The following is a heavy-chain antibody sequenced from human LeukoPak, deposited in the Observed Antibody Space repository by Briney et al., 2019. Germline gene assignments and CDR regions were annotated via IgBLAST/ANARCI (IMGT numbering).Heavy chain of an antibody. CDR1: GFTFSGSA. V-gene: IGHV3-73*01. J-gene: IGHJ4*02. CDR3: TGRIAAAGSGGFDY. D-gene: IGHD6-13*01. Sequence: PGGSLRLSCAASGFTFSGSAMHWVRQASGKGLEWVGRIRSKANSYATAYAASVKGRFTISRDDSKNTAYLQMNSLKTEDTAVYYCTGRIAAAGSGGFDYWGQGTLVTVSS. CDR2: IRSKANSYAT.